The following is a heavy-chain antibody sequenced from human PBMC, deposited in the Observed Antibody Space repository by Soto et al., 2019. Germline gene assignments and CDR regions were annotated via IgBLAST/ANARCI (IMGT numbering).Heavy chain of an antibody. D-gene: IGHD6-13*01. V-gene: IGHV4-34*01. J-gene: IGHJ4*02. CDR1: GGSFSGYY. CDR3: ARGLPGIAAAGIESPSGFDY. CDR2: INHSGST. Sequence: SETLSLTCAVYGGSFSGYYWSWIRQPPGKGLEWIGEINHSGSTNYNPSLKSRVTISVGTSKNQFSLKLGSVTAADTAVYYCARGLPGIAAAGIESPSGFDYWGQGTLVTVSS.